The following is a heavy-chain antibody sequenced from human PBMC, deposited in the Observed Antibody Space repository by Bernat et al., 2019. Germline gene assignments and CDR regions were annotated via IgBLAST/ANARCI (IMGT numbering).Heavy chain of an antibody. CDR3: TRRGQWLERAGYFDY. CDR2: TYYRSKWYN. V-gene: IGHV6-1*01. J-gene: IGHJ4*02. CDR1: GDSVSSNSAA. Sequence: QVQLQQSGPGLVKPSQTLSLTCAISGDSVSSNSAAWNWIRQSPSRGLEWLGRTYYRSKWYNAYAVSLKSRITINSYTSKNQFSLQLNSVTPEDTAVYYCTRRGQWLERAGYFDYWGQGTLVIVSS. D-gene: IGHD6-19*01.